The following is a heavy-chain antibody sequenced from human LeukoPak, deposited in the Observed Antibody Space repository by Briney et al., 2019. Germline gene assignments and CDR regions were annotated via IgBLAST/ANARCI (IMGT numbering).Heavy chain of an antibody. V-gene: IGHV4-30-2*01. CDR3: ARSPHPYYYYGMDV. CDR2: IYHSGST. Sequence: PSQTLSLTCAVSGGSISSGGYSWSWIRQPPGKGLEWIGYIYHSGSTYYNPSLKSRVTISVDRSQNQFSLKLSSVTAADTAVYYCARSPHPYYYYGMDVWGKGTTVTVSS. CDR1: GGSISSGGYS. J-gene: IGHJ6*04.